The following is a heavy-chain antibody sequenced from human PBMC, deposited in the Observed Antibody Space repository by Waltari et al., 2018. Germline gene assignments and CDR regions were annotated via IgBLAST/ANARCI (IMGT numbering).Heavy chain of an antibody. CDR3: ASGDGYSSGWYWFDP. Sequence: QVQLQESGPGLVKPSETLSLTCTVSGGSISSYYWSWIRQPPGKGLEWIGYIYYSGSTNYNPSLKSRVTISVDTSKNQFSLKLSSVTAADTAVYYCASGDGYSSGWYWFDPWGQGTLVTVSS. V-gene: IGHV4-59*01. J-gene: IGHJ5*02. D-gene: IGHD6-19*01. CDR2: IYYSGST. CDR1: GGSISSYY.